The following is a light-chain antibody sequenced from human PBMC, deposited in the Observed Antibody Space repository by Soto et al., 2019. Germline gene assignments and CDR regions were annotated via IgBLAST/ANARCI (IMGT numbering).Light chain of an antibody. J-gene: IGLJ1*01. Sequence: QSVLARPASVSGSPGQSITISCTGTSTDIGTYYHVSWYRQHPGKVPQLIIYEVSNRPSGLSNRFSGSKSGNAASLTISGLQAEDEADYYCCSYTTGSTLVFGTGTKVTVL. V-gene: IGLV2-14*01. CDR1: STDIGTYYH. CDR3: CSYTTGSTLV. CDR2: EVS.